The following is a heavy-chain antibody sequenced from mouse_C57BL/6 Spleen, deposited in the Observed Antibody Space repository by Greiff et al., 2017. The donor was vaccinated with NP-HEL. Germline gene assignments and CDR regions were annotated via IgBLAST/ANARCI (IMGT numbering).Heavy chain of an antibody. V-gene: IGHV1-50*01. CDR3: AKVTEAWFAY. CDR1: GYTFTSYW. CDR2: IDPSDSYT. Sequence: VQLQQSGAELVKPGASVKLSCKASGYTFTSYWMQWVKQRPGQGLEWIGEIDPSDSYTNYNQKFKGKAPLTVDTSSSTAYMQLSSLTSEDSAVYYCAKVTEAWFAYWGQGTLVTVSA. J-gene: IGHJ3*01. D-gene: IGHD2-5*01.